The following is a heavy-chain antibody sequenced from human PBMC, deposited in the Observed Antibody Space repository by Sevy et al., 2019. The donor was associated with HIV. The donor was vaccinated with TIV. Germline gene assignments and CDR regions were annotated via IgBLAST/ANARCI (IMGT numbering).Heavy chain of an antibody. D-gene: IGHD3-22*01. CDR1: GFTFSSYG. CDR3: AMNYYDSSGSSYSFDF. V-gene: IGHV3-33*03. Sequence: GGSLRLSCAASGFTFSSYGMHWVRQAPGKGLEWVAVIWNDGSGKYYADSVKGRFSISRDNSKNTLYLQMNSLRADDTTVYYCAMNYYDSSGSSYSFDFWGQGTLVTVSS. CDR2: IWNDGSGK. J-gene: IGHJ4*02.